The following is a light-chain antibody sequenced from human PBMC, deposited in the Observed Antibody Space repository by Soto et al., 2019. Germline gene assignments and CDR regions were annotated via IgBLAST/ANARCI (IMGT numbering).Light chain of an antibody. CDR3: QQSYSTPPTT. CDR2: AAS. CDR1: QSISNY. J-gene: IGKJ1*01. V-gene: IGKV1-39*01. Sequence: DIQMTQSPSSLSASVGDKVTITCRASQSISNYLNWYQQKVGKAPQLLIYAASSLQSGVSTRFTGSGSGTDLSLTISNLKPEDFATYYCQQSYSTPPTTFGQGTKVDIK.